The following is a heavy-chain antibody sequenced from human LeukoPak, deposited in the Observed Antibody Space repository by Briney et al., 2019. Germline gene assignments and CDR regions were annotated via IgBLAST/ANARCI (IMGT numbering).Heavy chain of an antibody. CDR1: GYTFTSYD. Sequence: AASVKVSCKASGYTFTSYDINWVRQATGQGLEWMGWMNPNSGNTHYAQKFQDRVTMTRDTSISTACMELNSLRSDDTAVYYCAREGAAAEDVNWFDPWGQGTLVTVSS. J-gene: IGHJ5*02. CDR2: MNPNSGNT. V-gene: IGHV1-8*01. D-gene: IGHD6-25*01. CDR3: AREGAAAEDVNWFDP.